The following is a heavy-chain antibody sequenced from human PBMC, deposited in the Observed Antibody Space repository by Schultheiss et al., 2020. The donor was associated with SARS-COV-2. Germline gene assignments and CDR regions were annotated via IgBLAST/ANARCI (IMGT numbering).Heavy chain of an antibody. D-gene: IGHD6-13*01. V-gene: IGHV3-30*18. CDR1: GFTFSSYG. CDR3: AKSDSTHTQPHAFDI. CDR2: ISYDGSNK. Sequence: GGSLRLSCAASGFTFSSYGMHWVRQAPGKGLEWVAVISYDGSNKYYADSVKGRFTIFRDNSKNTLYLQMNSLRAEDTAVYYCAKSDSTHTQPHAFDIWGQGTMVTVSS. J-gene: IGHJ3*02.